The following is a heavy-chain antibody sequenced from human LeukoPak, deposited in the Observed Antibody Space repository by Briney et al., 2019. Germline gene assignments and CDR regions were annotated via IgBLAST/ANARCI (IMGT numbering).Heavy chain of an antibody. CDR3: ARVWFGASLLQYYFDY. J-gene: IGHJ4*02. Sequence: PSETLSLTCTVSGGSISSYYWSWVRQPPGKGVGWGGDFYYIGTTIYHPSLTTRVTISVDTSKNQFSLKLSSVTAADTAVYYCARVWFGASLLQYYFDYWGQGTLATVSS. V-gene: IGHV4-59*08. D-gene: IGHD3-10*01. CDR1: GGSISSYY. CDR2: FYYIGTT.